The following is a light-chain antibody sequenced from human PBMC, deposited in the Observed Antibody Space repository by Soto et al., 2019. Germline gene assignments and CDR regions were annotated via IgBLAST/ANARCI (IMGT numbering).Light chain of an antibody. CDR2: NSS. CDR1: QTINSY. V-gene: IGKV1-39*01. Sequence: IQMTQSPSSLSASVGDRVTITCRASQTINSYLHWYQQKPGKAPKLLIYNSSNLQSGVPSRFSASGTSTDFTLTISSLQPDDFATYYCQHGGAFGPGTKVDIK. CDR3: QHGGA. J-gene: IGKJ3*01.